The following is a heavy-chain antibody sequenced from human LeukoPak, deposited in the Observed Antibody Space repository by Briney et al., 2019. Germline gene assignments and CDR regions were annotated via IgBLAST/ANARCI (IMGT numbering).Heavy chain of an antibody. CDR2: IYGDGGTT. V-gene: IGHV3-23*01. CDR1: GFTFSSYW. CDR3: AKDRYSNGIDY. D-gene: IGHD6-19*01. Sequence: GSLRLSCAASGFTFSSYWMSWVCQAPGKGLEWVSLIYGDGGTTYYADSVKGRFTISRDNSKNTLYLQMNSLRAEDTAVYYCAKDRYSNGIDYWGQGTLVTVSS. J-gene: IGHJ4*02.